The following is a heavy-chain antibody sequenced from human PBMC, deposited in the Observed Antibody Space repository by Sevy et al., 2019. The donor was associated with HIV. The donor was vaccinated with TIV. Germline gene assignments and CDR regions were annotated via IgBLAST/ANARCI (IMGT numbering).Heavy chain of an antibody. J-gene: IGHJ4*02. V-gene: IGHV3-48*02. CDR2: ISSSSSHI. D-gene: IGHD5-18*01. Sequence: GGSLRLSCAASGFIFGSYSMNWVRQAPGKGLEWVSYISSSSSHIHYADSVKGRFTVSRDNAKDSLYLQMNSLRDEDATVYYCAREAVRGYSYGLRRESMNYWGQGTLVTVSS. CDR1: GFIFGSYS. CDR3: AREAVRGYSYGLRRESMNY.